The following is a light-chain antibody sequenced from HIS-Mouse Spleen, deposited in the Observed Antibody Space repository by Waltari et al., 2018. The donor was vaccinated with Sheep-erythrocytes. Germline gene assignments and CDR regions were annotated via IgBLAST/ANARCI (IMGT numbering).Light chain of an antibody. J-gene: IGLJ3*02. CDR3: NSRDSSGNLWV. CDR2: GKN. V-gene: IGLV3-19*01. CDR1: SLSSYY. Sequence: SSELTQDPAVSVAVGQTVRITCPGASLSSYYASWYQQKPGQAPVLVIYGKNNRPSGIPDRFSGSSSGNTASLTITGAQAEDEADYYCNSRDSSGNLWVFGGGTKLTVL.